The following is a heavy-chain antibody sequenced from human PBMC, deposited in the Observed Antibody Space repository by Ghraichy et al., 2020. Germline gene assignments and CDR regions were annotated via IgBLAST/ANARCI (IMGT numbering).Heavy chain of an antibody. CDR3: ARGGYYYDSSGYYDVDY. Sequence: GGSLRLSCAASGFTFSSYAMHWVRQAPGKGLEWVAFISNDGSNKYYADSVKGRFTISRDNSKNTLYLQMNSLRAEDTAVYYCARGGYYYDSSGYYDVDYWGQGTLVTVSS. J-gene: IGHJ4*02. V-gene: IGHV3-30*04. CDR1: GFTFSSYA. D-gene: IGHD3-22*01. CDR2: ISNDGSNK.